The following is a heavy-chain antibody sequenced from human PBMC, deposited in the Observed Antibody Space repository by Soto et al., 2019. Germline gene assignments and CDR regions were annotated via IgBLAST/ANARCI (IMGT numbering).Heavy chain of an antibody. CDR1: GFTVSNNY. D-gene: IGHD6-13*01. V-gene: IGHV3-53*01. J-gene: IGHJ4*02. Sequence: DAQLEESGGGLIQPGGSLRLSCAVSGFTVSNNYMTWVRQAPGKGLEWVSLIYSSGGTKYADSVRGRFTISRDNSKNTLYLQMNSLKVEDTAVYYCARDPPGIAASGSYNWGQGTLVTVSS. CDR3: ARDPPGIAASGSYN. CDR2: IYSSGGT.